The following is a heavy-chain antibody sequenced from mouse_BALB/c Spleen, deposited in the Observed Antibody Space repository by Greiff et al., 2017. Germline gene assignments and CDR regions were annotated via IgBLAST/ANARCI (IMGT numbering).Heavy chain of an antibody. D-gene: IGHD2-3*01. J-gene: IGHJ3*01. V-gene: IGHV1S127*01. CDR2: IDPSDSYT. CDR3: TRGNGYYDWFAY. CDR1: GYTFTSYW. Sequence: QVQLKQPGAELVKPGASVKMSCKASGYTFTSYWMHWVKQRPGQGLEWIGVIDPSDSYTSYNQKFKGKATLTVDTSSSTAYMQLSSLTSEDSAVYYCTRGNGYYDWFAYWGQGTLVTVSA.